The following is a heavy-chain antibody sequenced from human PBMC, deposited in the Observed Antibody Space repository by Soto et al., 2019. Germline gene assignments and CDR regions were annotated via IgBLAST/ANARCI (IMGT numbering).Heavy chain of an antibody. CDR2: IYYSGNT. V-gene: IGHV4-30-4*01. Sequence: PSETLSLTCTVSGDSISSGDYYWSWIRQPPGKGLEWIGCIYYSGNTYYNPSLKRRFSISVDTSKNQFSLKLSSVTAADTAVYYCARVQTPWGQGTLVTVSS. J-gene: IGHJ5*02. CDR3: ARVQTP. D-gene: IGHD1-1*01. CDR1: GDSISSGDYY.